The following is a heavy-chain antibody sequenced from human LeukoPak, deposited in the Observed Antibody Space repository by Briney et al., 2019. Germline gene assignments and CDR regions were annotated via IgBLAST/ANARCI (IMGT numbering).Heavy chain of an antibody. CDR2: ITSSSTYI. Sequence: GGSLRLSCAASGFTFSNYNMNWVRQAPGKGLEWVSSITSSSTYIYYADSVKGRFTISRDNSKNTLYLQMNSLRAEDTAVYYCATQEKGRYSPIYFDYWGQGTLVTVSS. J-gene: IGHJ4*02. V-gene: IGHV3-21*01. CDR3: ATQEKGRYSPIYFDY. D-gene: IGHD1-26*01. CDR1: GFTFSNYN.